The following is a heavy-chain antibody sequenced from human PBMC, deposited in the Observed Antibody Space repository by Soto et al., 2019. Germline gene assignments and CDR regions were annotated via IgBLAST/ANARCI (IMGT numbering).Heavy chain of an antibody. CDR2: ISAYDGKT. J-gene: IGHJ4*02. D-gene: IGHD3-22*01. V-gene: IGHV1-18*01. Sequence: ASVKVSCKTSGYTFNTYGINWVRQAPGQGLELMGWISAYDGKTTYAEKFQGRVTLTTDTSTSTAYMELRSLRSDDTAVYYCARGPYYYDRSGYFSLDYWGQGTPVTVSS. CDR1: GYTFNTYG. CDR3: ARGPYYYDRSGYFSLDY.